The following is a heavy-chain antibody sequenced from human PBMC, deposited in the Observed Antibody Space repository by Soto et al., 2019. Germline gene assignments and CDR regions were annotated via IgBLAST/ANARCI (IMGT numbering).Heavy chain of an antibody. Sequence: PGGSLRLSCAASGFTFSSYAMSWVRQAPGKGLEWVSAISGSGGSTYYADSVKGRFTISRDDSKNTLYLQMNSLRAEDTAVYYCAKDPNHLSGWYQNWFDPWCQGAVVTISS. J-gene: IGHJ5*02. CDR1: GFTFSSYA. CDR3: AKDPNHLSGWYQNWFDP. CDR2: ISGSGGST. D-gene: IGHD6-19*01. V-gene: IGHV3-23*01.